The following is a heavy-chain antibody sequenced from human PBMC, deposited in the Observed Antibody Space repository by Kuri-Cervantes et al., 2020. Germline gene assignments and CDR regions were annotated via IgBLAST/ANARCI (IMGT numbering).Heavy chain of an antibody. D-gene: IGHD3-10*01. V-gene: IGHV1-2*02. J-gene: IGHJ5*02. CDR2: INPNSGGT. CDR1: GYTFTSYG. Sequence: ASVKVSCKASGYTFTSYGISWVRQAPGQGLEWMGWINPNSGGTNYAQKFQGRVTMTRDTSISTAYMELSRLRSDGTAVYYCAREALSPLLWSSGSGWLDPWGQGTLVTVSS. CDR3: AREALSPLLWSSGSGWLDP.